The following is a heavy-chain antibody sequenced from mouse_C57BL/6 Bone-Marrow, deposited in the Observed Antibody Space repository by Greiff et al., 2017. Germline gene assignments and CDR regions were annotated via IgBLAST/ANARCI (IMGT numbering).Heavy chain of an antibody. D-gene: IGHD4-1*01. Sequence: QVQLQQPGAELVKPGASVKMSCKASGYTFTSYWITWVKQRPGQGLEWIGDIYPTSGRTNYNEKFKSKAILTVDTSSNTAYMQLSGLTSEDSAVFDWARSDPLGRSFDYWGQGTTLTVSS. CDR2: IYPTSGRT. CDR3: ARSDPLGRSFDY. CDR1: GYTFTSYW. J-gene: IGHJ2*01. V-gene: IGHV1-55*01.